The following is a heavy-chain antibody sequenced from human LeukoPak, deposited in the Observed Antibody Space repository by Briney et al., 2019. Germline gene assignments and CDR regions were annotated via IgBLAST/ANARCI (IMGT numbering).Heavy chain of an antibody. Sequence: AVSVKVSCKASGYTFTSYDIHWVRQATGQGPEGMGWMNPNRGNTGYAQTFKGRVTMTRNTSISTAYMALSSLRSEDTAVYYCARHTHTYYDFRSGYWGYYYYGMDVWGQGTTVTASS. V-gene: IGHV1-8*01. CDR1: GYTFTSYD. CDR3: ARHTHTYYDFRSGYWGYYYYGMDV. J-gene: IGHJ6*02. D-gene: IGHD3-3*01. CDR2: MNPNRGNT.